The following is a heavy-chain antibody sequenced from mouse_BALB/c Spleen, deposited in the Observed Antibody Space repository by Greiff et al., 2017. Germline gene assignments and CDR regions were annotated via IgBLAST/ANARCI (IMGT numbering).Heavy chain of an antibody. Sequence: VQLQQSGAELMKPGASVKISCKATGYTFSSYWIEWVKQRPGHGLEWIGEILPGSGSTNYNEKFKGKATFTADTSSNTAYMQLSSLTSEDSAVYYCARKPDYGYDYFDYWGQGTTLTVSS. J-gene: IGHJ2*01. CDR3: ARKPDYGYDYFDY. V-gene: IGHV1-9*01. D-gene: IGHD1-2*01. CDR1: GYTFSSYW. CDR2: ILPGSGST.